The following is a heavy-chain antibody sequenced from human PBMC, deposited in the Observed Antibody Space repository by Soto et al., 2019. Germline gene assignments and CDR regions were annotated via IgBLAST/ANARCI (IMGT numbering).Heavy chain of an antibody. Sequence: PSETLSLTCTVSCGSISSYYWSWIRQPPGKGLEWIGYIYYSGSTNYNPSLKSRVTISVDTSKNQFSLRLSSVTAADTAVYYCARVYGDYLDYWGQGTLVTVS. V-gene: IGHV4-59*01. CDR1: CGSISSYY. CDR3: ARVYGDYLDY. CDR2: IYYSGST. D-gene: IGHD4-17*01. J-gene: IGHJ4*02.